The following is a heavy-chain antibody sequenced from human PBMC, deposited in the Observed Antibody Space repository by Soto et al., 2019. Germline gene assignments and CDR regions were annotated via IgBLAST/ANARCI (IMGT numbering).Heavy chain of an antibody. CDR3: AKDRLSGYGPPLGY. V-gene: IGHV3-30*18. Sequence: QVQLVESGGGVVQPERSLRLSCAASGFTFSSYGMHWVRQAPGKGLEWVAVISYDGSNKYYADSVKGRFTISRDNSKNTLYLQMNSLIAEDTAVYYCAKDRLSGYGPPLGYWGQGTRVTVSS. D-gene: IGHD3-22*01. J-gene: IGHJ4*02. CDR2: ISYDGSNK. CDR1: GFTFSSYG.